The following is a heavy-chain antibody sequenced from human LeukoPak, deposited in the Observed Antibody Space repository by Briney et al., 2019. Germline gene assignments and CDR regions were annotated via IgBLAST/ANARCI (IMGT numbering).Heavy chain of an antibody. D-gene: IGHD6-19*01. CDR2: INPSGGST. J-gene: IGHJ4*02. CDR3: ARAKKHIAVAGEFDC. V-gene: IGHV1-46*01. Sequence: ASGKVSCKGSGYTLTSYYMHWVRQAPGQGLEWMGIINPSGGSTSYAQKFQGRVTMTRDTSTSTVYMQLSSLRSEDTAVYYCARAKKHIAVAGEFDCWGQGKLLTVSS. CDR1: GYTLTSYY.